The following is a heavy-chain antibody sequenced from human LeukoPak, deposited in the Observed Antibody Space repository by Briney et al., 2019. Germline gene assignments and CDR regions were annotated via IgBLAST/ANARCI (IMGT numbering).Heavy chain of an antibody. CDR2: INPNSGGT. V-gene: IGHV1-2*02. J-gene: IGHJ4*02. CDR1: GYTFTGYY. Sequence: ASVKVSCKPSGYTFTGYYLHWVRQAPGQGLEWMGSINPNSGGTNYAQKFQGRVTMTSDTSISTAYMELGRLRSDDTAVYYCARVSQWLPPDYFEYWGQGTLVTVSS. CDR3: ARVSQWLPPDYFEY. D-gene: IGHD6-19*01.